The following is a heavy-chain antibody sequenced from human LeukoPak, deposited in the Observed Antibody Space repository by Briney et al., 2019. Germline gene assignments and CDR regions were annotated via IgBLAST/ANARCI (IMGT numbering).Heavy chain of an antibody. CDR3: ARGVRLVINDYYYYYYMDV. J-gene: IGHJ6*03. CDR2: MNPNSGNT. V-gene: IGHV1-8*01. D-gene: IGHD3-9*01. Sequence: ASVKVSCRASGYTFTSYDINWVRQATGQGLEWMGWMNPNSGNTGYAQKFQGRVTMTRNTSISTAYMELSGLRSEDTAVYYCARGVRLVINDYYYYYYMDVWGKGTTVTISS. CDR1: GYTFTSYD.